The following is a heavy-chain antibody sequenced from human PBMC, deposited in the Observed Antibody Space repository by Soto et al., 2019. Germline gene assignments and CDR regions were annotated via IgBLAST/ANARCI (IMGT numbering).Heavy chain of an antibody. V-gene: IGHV1-18*01. J-gene: IGHJ4*02. CDR2: IKVDNGDT. Sequence: QVHLVQSGGEVKKPGASVKVSCKASGYTLKNYGIGWVRQAPGLGPEWVGWIKVDNGDTKYAEKLQGRVTLTTDTSTSIEYIEMRNLRSDGTAFYYCARSRYYFDYWGQGTLVTVSP. CDR3: ARSRYYFDY. CDR1: GYTLKNYG.